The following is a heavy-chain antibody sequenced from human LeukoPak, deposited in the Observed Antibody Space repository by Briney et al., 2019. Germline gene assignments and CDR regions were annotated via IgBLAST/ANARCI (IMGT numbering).Heavy chain of an antibody. CDR3: ARDYCSSTSCLFDY. D-gene: IGHD2-2*01. V-gene: IGHV1-2*06. CDR2: INPNSGDT. J-gene: IGHJ4*02. CDR1: GYTYTGYH. Sequence: ASVKVSCKASGYTYTGYHMHWVRQAPGQGLEWMGRINPNSGDTNYAQKFQGRVTMTRDTSISTAYMELSRLRSDDTAVYYCARDYCSSTSCLFDYWGQGTLVTVSS.